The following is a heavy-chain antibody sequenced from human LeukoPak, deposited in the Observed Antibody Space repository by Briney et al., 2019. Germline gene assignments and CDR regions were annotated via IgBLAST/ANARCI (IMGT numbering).Heavy chain of an antibody. J-gene: IGHJ4*02. CDR2: IYTTEST. V-gene: IGHV4-61*02. Sequence: PSETLSLTCTVSGGSISSSSYYWSWTRQPAGKGLEWIGRIYTTESTNYNPSLKSRVTLSVDTSKNQFSLKLSSVTAADTAVYYCARDHCSSTSCYPDYWGQGTLVTVSS. D-gene: IGHD2-2*01. CDR3: ARDHCSSTSCYPDY. CDR1: GGSISSSSYY.